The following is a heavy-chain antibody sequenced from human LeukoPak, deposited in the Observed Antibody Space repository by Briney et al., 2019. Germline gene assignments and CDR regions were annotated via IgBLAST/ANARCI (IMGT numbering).Heavy chain of an antibody. CDR2: MSAYNGKT. V-gene: IGHV1-18*01. CDR3: ATDPWFDP. CDR1: GCSFTSYG. Sequence: ASVKVSCKASGCSFTSYGFNWVRQAPGQGLEWMGWMSAYNGKTNYAHSLQGRVTVTADTSTSTAYMELNSLTSEDTAVYYCATDPWFDPWRQGTLVIVSS. J-gene: IGHJ5*02.